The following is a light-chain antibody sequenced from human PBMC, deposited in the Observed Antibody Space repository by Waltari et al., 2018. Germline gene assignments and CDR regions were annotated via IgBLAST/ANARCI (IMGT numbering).Light chain of an antibody. Sequence: EIVLTQSPVSPSLSPGESATLSCRASQSVSSSYLAWYQQKPGQAPKLLIYDVSNKATGIPDRFSGSGSGTDFTLTISSLQPEDIAIYYCQQYGNSPRTFGQGTKVEIK. CDR2: DVS. V-gene: IGKV3-20*01. J-gene: IGKJ1*01. CDR1: QSVSSSY. CDR3: QQYGNSPRT.